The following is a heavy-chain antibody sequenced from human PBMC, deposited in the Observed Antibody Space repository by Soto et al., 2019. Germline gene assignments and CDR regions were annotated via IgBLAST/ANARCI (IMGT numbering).Heavy chain of an antibody. V-gene: IGHV4-59*08. CDR3: ARGAGGDYYGSGSPYYYYYGMDV. Sequence: PSETLSLTCTVSGGSISSYYWSWIRQPPGKGLEWIGYIYYSGSTYYNPSLKSRVTISVDTSKNQFSLKLSSVTAADTAVYYCARGAGGDYYGSGSPYYYYYGMDVWGQGTTVTVSS. CDR2: IYYSGST. D-gene: IGHD3-10*01. J-gene: IGHJ6*02. CDR1: GGSISSYY.